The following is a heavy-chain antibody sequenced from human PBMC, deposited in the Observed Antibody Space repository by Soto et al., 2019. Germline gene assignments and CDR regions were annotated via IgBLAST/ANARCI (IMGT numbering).Heavy chain of an antibody. CDR1: GFTFSSYE. Sequence: EVQLVESWGGLVQPGGSLRLSCAASGFTFSSYEMNWVRQAPGKGLEWISYISSSGSTIYYADSVKGRFTISRDNDKNSLYLQMNSLRAEDTAVYYCARRYCSSTSCLIDYWGQGTLVTVSS. CDR2: ISSSGSTI. CDR3: ARRYCSSTSCLIDY. J-gene: IGHJ4*02. D-gene: IGHD2-2*01. V-gene: IGHV3-48*03.